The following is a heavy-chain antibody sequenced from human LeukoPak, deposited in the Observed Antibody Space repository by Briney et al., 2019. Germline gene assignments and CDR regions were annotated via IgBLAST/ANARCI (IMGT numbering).Heavy chain of an antibody. J-gene: IGHJ4*02. D-gene: IGHD6-6*01. CDR1: GGSISSYY. V-gene: IGHV4-4*07. CDR2: IYTSGST. Sequence: SETLSLTCTVSGGSISSYYWSWIRQPAGKGLEWIGRIYTSGSTYYNPSLKSRVTISVDTSKNQFSLKLSSVTAADTAVYYCARHGPGAAPPVGRVFDYWGQGTLVTVSS. CDR3: ARHGPGAAPPVGRVFDY.